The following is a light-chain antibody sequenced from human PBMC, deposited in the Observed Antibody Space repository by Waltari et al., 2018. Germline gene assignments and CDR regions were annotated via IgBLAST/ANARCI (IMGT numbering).Light chain of an antibody. J-gene: IGKJ4*01. CDR3: QQSYRTPIT. Sequence: DIQMTQSPSSLSASIGDRVTITCRASQSINSYLNWYQQKPGKAPKVLIFAASSLQSGVPSRFSGSGSGTDFTLTISSLQPEDFATYSCQQSYRTPITFGGWTKVEIK. CDR2: AAS. CDR1: QSINSY. V-gene: IGKV1-39*01.